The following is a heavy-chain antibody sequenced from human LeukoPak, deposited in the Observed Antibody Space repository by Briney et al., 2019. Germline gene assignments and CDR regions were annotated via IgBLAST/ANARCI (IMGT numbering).Heavy chain of an antibody. CDR3: ARDRSGGSLDY. CDR1: GFTFSSYE. CDR2: ISSSGSTI. Sequence: PGGSLRLSCAASGFTFSSYEMNWVRQAPGKGLEWVSYISSSGSTIYYADSVKGRFTISRDNARNSLYLQMDSLRAEDTAVYYCARDRSGGSLDYWGQGTLVTVSS. J-gene: IGHJ4*02. D-gene: IGHD3-16*01. V-gene: IGHV3-48*03.